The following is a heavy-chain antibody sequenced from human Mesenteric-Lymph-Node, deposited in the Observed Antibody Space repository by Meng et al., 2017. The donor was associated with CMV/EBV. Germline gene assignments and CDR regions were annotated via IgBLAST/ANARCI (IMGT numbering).Heavy chain of an antibody. CDR2: INYSGGST. Sequence: GGPLRLSCAASGFSLKNYAMGWVRQAPGKGLEWVSGINYSGGSTYYADSVKGRFTISRDNSKNTLYLQMNSLRVEDTAVYYCAITPRGAAAGNFDYRGQGTLVTVSS. J-gene: IGHJ4*02. CDR3: AITPRGAAAGNFDY. V-gene: IGHV3-23*01. CDR1: GFSLKNYA. D-gene: IGHD6-13*01.